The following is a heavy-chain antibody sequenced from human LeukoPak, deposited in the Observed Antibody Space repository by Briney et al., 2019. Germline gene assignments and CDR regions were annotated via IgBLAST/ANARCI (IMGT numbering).Heavy chain of an antibody. D-gene: IGHD3-3*01. Sequence: GGSLRLSCAASGFTFSSYAMSWVRQAPGKGLEWASAISGSGGSTYYADSVKGRFTISRDNAKNSLYLQMNSLRAEDTAVYYCARGFGVVIPEPYDYWGQGTLVTVSS. CDR2: ISGSGGST. V-gene: IGHV3-23*01. J-gene: IGHJ4*02. CDR3: ARGFGVVIPEPYDY. CDR1: GFTFSSYA.